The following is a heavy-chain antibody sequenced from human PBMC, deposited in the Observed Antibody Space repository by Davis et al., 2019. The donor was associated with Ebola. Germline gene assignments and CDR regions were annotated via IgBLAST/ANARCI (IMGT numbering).Heavy chain of an antibody. CDR1: GFTFSDYA. Sequence: GESLKISCTTSGFTFSDYAMTWVRQAPGRGLEWVSSIWYEGTDGNYADSVRGGFIISRDDSKNTLYLQMNNLRAGDTAVYYCARDVTDYDSPYYYVDVWGQGTAVTVSS. CDR2: IWYEGTDG. D-gene: IGHD4-17*01. J-gene: IGHJ6*02. CDR3: ARDVTDYDSPYYYVDV. V-gene: IGHV3-33*01.